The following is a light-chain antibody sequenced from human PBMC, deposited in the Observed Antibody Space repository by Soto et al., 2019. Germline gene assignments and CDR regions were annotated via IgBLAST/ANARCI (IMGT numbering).Light chain of an antibody. CDR2: GAS. J-gene: IGKJ3*01. CDR3: QQYNNWPRI. Sequence: EIVMTQSPATLSVSPGERATLSCRASQSVSSKLGWYQQKPGQAPRLLIYGASIRATGIPARFSGSGSGTEFTLTIRRLQSEDFAVYYCQQYNNWPRIFGPGTKVDI. CDR1: QSVSSK. V-gene: IGKV3-15*01.